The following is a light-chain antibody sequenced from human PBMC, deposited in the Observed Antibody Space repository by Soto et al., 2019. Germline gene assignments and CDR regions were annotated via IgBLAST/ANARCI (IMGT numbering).Light chain of an antibody. CDR2: GVS. J-gene: IGKJ5*01. CDR1: QSVSSNY. Sequence: EIVLTQSPGSLSLCPGERAGRSCRASQSVSSNYLAWYQQIPGQAPRLLIYGVSSRAAGIPDRFSGSGSGTDFALTINRLEPEDFAVYYGQQYHNTPITFGQGTRLE. CDR3: QQYHNTPIT. V-gene: IGKV3-20*01.